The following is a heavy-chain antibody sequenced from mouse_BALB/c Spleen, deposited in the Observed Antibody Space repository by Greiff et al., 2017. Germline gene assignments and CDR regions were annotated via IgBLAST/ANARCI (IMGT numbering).Heavy chain of an antibody. V-gene: IGHV5-17*02. D-gene: IGHD2-4*01. Sequence: EVQLVESGGGLVQPGGSRKLSCAASGFTFSSFGMHWVRQAPEKGLEWVAYISSGSSTIYYADTVKGRFTISRDNPKNTLFLQMTSLRSEDTAMYYCARYDYAFAYWGQGTLVTVSA. CDR3: ARYDYAFAY. CDR1: GFTFSSFG. J-gene: IGHJ3*01. CDR2: ISSGSSTI.